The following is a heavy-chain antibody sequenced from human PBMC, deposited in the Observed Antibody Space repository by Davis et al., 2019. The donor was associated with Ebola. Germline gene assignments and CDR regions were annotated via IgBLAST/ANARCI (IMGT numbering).Heavy chain of an antibody. CDR2: ISSSSSTI. J-gene: IGHJ4*02. V-gene: IGHV3-48*04. Sequence: GESLKISCAASGFTFSSYSMNWVRQAPGKGLEWVSYISSSSSTIHYADSVKGRFTISRDNAKNSLYLQMNSLGAEDTAVYYCARDGSSSWYEYYFDYWGQGTLVTVSS. CDR3: ARDGSSSWYEYYFDY. D-gene: IGHD6-13*01. CDR1: GFTFSSYS.